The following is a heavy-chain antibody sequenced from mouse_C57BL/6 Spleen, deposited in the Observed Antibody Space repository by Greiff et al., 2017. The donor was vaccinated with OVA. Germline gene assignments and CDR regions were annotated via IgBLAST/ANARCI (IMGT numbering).Heavy chain of an antibody. V-gene: IGHV1-69*01. J-gene: IGHJ1*03. CDR3: ARYDGYFRYWYFDV. D-gene: IGHD2-3*01. CDR1: GYTFTSYW. CDR2: IDPSDSYT. Sequence: QVQLQQPGAELVMPGASVKLSCKASGYTFTSYWMHWVKQRPGQGLEWIGEIDPSDSYTNYNQKFKGKSTLTVDKSSSPAYMQLSSLTSEDSAVYYCARYDGYFRYWYFDVWGTGTTVTVSS.